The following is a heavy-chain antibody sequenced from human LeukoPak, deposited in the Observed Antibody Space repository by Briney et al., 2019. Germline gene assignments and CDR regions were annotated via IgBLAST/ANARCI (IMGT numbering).Heavy chain of an antibody. V-gene: IGHV3-48*01. CDR2: ISSSSSTT. CDR3: ARDLYSGSYYDFDY. CDR1: GFTFGSYG. D-gene: IGHD1-26*01. J-gene: IGHJ4*02. Sequence: PGGSLRLSCAASGFTFGSYGMHWVRQAPGKGLEWVAYISSSSSTTHYADSVTGRFSISRDNAKSSLYLQMNSLRVEDTAVYYCARDLYSGSYYDFDYWGQGTLVTVSS.